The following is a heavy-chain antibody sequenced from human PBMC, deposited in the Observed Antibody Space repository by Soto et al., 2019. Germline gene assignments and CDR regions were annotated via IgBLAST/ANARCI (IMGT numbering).Heavy chain of an antibody. V-gene: IGHV3-23*01. Sequence: QLLESGGGLAQPGGSLRLSCAASGFPFDSHVMCWVRQGPGKGLEWVSCVSGGGLTMYDADFARGRFTISRDNFKNTIYLQMNSLRADDTGVYFCAKRATYCRATSCYVDFWGQGTLVTVSS. D-gene: IGHD2-2*01. CDR2: VSGGGLTM. CDR3: AKRATYCRATSCYVDF. J-gene: IGHJ4*02. CDR1: GFPFDSHV.